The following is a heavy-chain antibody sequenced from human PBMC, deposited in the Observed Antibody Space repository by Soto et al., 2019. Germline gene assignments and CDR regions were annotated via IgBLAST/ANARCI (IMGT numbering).Heavy chain of an antibody. CDR1: GGSISSSSYY. Sequence: SETLSLTCTVSGGSISSSSYYWGWIRQPPGKGLEWIGSIYYSGSTYYNPSLKSRVTISVDTSKNQFSVKLSSVTAADTAVYYCARQELFLEWFPFDYWGQGTLVTVSS. J-gene: IGHJ4*02. CDR2: IYYSGST. CDR3: ARQELFLEWFPFDY. D-gene: IGHD3-3*01. V-gene: IGHV4-39*01.